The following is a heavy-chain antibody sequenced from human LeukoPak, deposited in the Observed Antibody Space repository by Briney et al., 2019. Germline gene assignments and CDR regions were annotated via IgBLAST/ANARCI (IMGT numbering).Heavy chain of an antibody. CDR1: GFTFRSYE. V-gene: IGHV3-48*03. J-gene: IGHJ2*01. D-gene: IGHD6-6*01. CDR3: AREARYWYFDL. Sequence: PGGSLRLSCAASGFTFRSYEMNWVRRATGKGLEWVSYISSSGSTIYYADSVKRRFTISRDNAKNSLYLQMNSLRAEETAVYYCAREARYWYFDLWGRGTLVTVSS. CDR2: ISSSGSTI.